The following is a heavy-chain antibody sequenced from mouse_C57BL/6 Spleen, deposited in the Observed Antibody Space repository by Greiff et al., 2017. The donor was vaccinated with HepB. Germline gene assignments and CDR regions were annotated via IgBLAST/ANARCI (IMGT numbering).Heavy chain of an antibody. V-gene: IGHV1-76*01. Sequence: VKLMESGAELVRPGASVKLSCKASGYTFTDYYINWVKQRPGQGLEWIARIYPGSGNTYYNEKFKGKATLTAEKSSSTAYMQLSSLTSEDSAVYFCARSSSGTGWFAYWGQGTLVTVSA. CDR1: GYTFTDYY. CDR3: ARSSSGTGWFAY. J-gene: IGHJ3*01. D-gene: IGHD3-2*02. CDR2: IYPGSGNT.